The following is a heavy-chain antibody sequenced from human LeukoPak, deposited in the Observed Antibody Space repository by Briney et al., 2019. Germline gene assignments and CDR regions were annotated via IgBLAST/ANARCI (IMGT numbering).Heavy chain of an antibody. D-gene: IGHD3-10*01. CDR1: GGSINTFY. Sequence: SETLSLTCTVSGGSINTFYWSWIRQPAGKGLEWIGRIFTSGSTNYNPSLKSRVTISVDTSKNQFSLKLSSETAADTAVYYCARQRRVRGAKEVYYYYYYYMDVWGKGTTVTISS. CDR2: IFTSGST. CDR3: ARQRRVRGAKEVYYYYYYYMDV. V-gene: IGHV4-4*07. J-gene: IGHJ6*03.